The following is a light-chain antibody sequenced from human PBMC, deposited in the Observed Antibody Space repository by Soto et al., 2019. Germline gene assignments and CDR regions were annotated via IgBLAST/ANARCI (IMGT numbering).Light chain of an antibody. CDR1: QSVSSY. CDR2: DAS. Sequence: EIVLTQSPATLSLSPGERATLSCRASQSVSSYLAWYQQKPGQAPRLLIYDASNRAPGIPARFGGSGSGTNFTLTISSLEPEDFAVYFCQQRSNWLWTFGQGTKV. V-gene: IGKV3-11*01. CDR3: QQRSNWLWT. J-gene: IGKJ1*01.